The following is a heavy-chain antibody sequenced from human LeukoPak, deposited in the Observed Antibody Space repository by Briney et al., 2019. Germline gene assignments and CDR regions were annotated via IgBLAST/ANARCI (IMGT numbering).Heavy chain of an antibody. CDR2: ITSGGDYI. CDR1: GFTFNTFN. V-gene: IGHV3-21*01. J-gene: IGHJ4*02. CDR3: ARNQRRLDY. Sequence: GGSLRLSCAASGFTFNTFNMNWVRQAPGKGLEWVSSITSGGDYIYYADPVKGRFTTSRDNAKNSLYLQMNSLRAEDTAVYYCARNQRRLDYWGQGTLVTVSS. D-gene: IGHD1-14*01.